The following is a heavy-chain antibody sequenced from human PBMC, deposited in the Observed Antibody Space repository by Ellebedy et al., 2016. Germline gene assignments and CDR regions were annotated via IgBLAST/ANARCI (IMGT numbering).Heavy chain of an antibody. Sequence: GESLKISXAASGFTFSSYAMNWVRQAPGKGLEWVSYISSSSSTIYYADSVKGRFTISRDNAKNSLYLQMNSLRAEDTAVYYCVRDQGLTGPYYFDYWGQGTLVTVSS. J-gene: IGHJ4*02. D-gene: IGHD3-9*01. CDR1: GFTFSSYA. CDR2: ISSSSSTI. CDR3: VRDQGLTGPYYFDY. V-gene: IGHV3-48*01.